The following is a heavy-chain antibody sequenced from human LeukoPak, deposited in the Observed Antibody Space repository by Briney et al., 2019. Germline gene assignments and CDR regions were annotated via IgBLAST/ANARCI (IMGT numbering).Heavy chain of an antibody. CDR2: INWNGGST. CDR3: ARAHRSSWLYYFDY. CDR1: GFTFDDYG. V-gene: IGHV3-20*04. J-gene: IGHJ4*02. D-gene: IGHD6-13*01. Sequence: GGSLRLSCAASGFTFDDYGMSWVRQAPGKGLEWVSGINWNGGSTGYADSVKGRFTISRGNAKNSLYLQMNSLRAEDTALYYCARAHRSSWLYYFDYWGQGTLVTVSS.